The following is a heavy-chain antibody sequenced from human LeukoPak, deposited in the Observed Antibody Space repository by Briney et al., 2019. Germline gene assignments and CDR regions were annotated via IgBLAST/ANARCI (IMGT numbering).Heavy chain of an antibody. J-gene: IGHJ4*02. D-gene: IGHD1-7*01. CDR1: GFTFSSYS. CDR2: ISSSSSTI. Sequence: QSGGSLRLSCAASGFTFSSYSMNWVRQAPGKGLEWVSYISSSSSTIYYADSVKGRFTISRDNAKNSLYLQMNSLRAEDTVVYYCARDTGSPQNYDLLFDYWGQGTLVTVSS. V-gene: IGHV3-48*04. CDR3: ARDTGSPQNYDLLFDY.